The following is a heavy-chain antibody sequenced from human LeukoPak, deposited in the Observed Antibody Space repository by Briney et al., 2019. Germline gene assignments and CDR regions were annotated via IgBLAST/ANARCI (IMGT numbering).Heavy chain of an antibody. J-gene: IGHJ2*01. D-gene: IGHD3-9*01. V-gene: IGHV4-39*01. Sequence: SETLSLTCTVSGGSISSYYWGWIRQPPGKGLEWIGSIYYSGSTYYNPSLKSRVTISVDTSKNQFSLKLSSVTAADTAVYYCARLDISAPHWYFDLWGRGTLVTVSS. CDR3: ARLDISAPHWYFDL. CDR1: GGSISSYY. CDR2: IYYSGST.